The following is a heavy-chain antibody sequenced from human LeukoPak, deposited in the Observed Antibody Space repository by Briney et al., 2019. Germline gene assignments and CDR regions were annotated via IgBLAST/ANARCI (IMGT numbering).Heavy chain of an antibody. CDR1: GFTFSSYW. J-gene: IGHJ6*03. CDR2: IKQDGSEK. CDR3: AREGGGYYYYYMDV. D-gene: IGHD3-16*01. Sequence: GGSLRLSCAASGFTFSSYWMSWVRQAPGKGLEWVANIKQDGSEKYYVDSVKGRFTISRDNAKNSLYLQMNSLRAEDTAVYYCAREGGGYYYYYMDVWGKGTTVTVSS. V-gene: IGHV3-7*01.